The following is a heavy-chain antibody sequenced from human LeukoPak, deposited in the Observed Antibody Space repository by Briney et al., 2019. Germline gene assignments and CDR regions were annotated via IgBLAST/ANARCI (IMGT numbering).Heavy chain of an antibody. Sequence: GASVKVSCKASGYTFTGYYMHWVRQAPGQGLERMGWINPNSGGTNYAQKFQGRVTMTRDTSISTAYMELSRLRSDDTAVYYCARGPPSGYSYGYSGYWGQGTLDTVSS. V-gene: IGHV1-2*02. CDR1: GYTFTGYY. CDR2: INPNSGGT. D-gene: IGHD5-18*01. CDR3: ARGPPSGYSYGYSGY. J-gene: IGHJ4*02.